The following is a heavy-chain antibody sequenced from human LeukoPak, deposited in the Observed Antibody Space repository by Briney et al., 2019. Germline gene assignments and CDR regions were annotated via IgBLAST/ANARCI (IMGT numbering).Heavy chain of an antibody. CDR2: IKQDGSEK. Sequence: GGSLRLSCAASGFTFSSYWMSWVRQAPGKGLEWVATIKQDGSEKYYVDSVKGRFTISRDNAKNSLYLQMNSLRAEDTAVYYCASYGSGSTDAFDIWGQGTMVTVSS. CDR1: GFTFSSYW. CDR3: ASYGSGSTDAFDI. J-gene: IGHJ3*02. D-gene: IGHD3-10*01. V-gene: IGHV3-7*01.